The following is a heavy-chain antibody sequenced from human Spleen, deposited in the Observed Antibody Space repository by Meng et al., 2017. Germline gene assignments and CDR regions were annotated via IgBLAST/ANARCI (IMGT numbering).Heavy chain of an antibody. D-gene: IGHD2-8*02. CDR2: IDHSGGT. Sequence: QVQLQQWGAGLLKPSEPLSLTCAVYGGSFRGYNWSWIRQPPGKGLEWIGEIDHSGGTNYNPSLKSRVTISVDTSKNQFSLKLSSVTAADTAVYYCQKLAGGSDSWGQGTLVTVSS. J-gene: IGHJ4*02. V-gene: IGHV4-34*01. CDR1: GGSFRGYN. CDR3: QKLAGGSDS.